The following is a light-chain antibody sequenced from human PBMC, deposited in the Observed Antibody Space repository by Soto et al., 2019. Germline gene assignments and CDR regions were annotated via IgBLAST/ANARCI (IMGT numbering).Light chain of an antibody. CDR1: QSVGSY. J-gene: IGKJ1*01. V-gene: IGKV3-11*01. CDR3: QQRSNWPPPLT. Sequence: EIVLTQSPATLSLSPGERATLSCRASQSVGSYLAWYQHKPGQPPRLLIYDASNRATGIPARFSGSGSGTDFTLTISSLEPEDFAVYYCQQRSNWPPPLTFGQGTKVQIK. CDR2: DAS.